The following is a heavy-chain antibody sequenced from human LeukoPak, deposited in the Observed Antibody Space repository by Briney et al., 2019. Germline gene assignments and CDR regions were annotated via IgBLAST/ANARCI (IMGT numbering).Heavy chain of an antibody. CDR1: GFTFSSYA. CDR2: ISGSGDNT. CDR3: AKGSYYDSSGSLYFDY. Sequence: AGGSLRLSCAASGFTFSSYAMSWVRQAPGKGLEWVSGISGSGDNTYYADSVKGRFTISRDNSKNTLYVQVNSLGTEDTAANYCAKGSYYDSSGSLYFDYWGQGTLVTVSS. J-gene: IGHJ4*02. V-gene: IGHV3-23*01. D-gene: IGHD3-22*01.